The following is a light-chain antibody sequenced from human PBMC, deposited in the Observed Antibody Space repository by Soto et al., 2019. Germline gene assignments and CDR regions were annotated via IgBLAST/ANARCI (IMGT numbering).Light chain of an antibody. CDR3: QSYDSSQSAVV. Sequence: QPVLTQPPSVSGAPGQRVTISCTGSSSNIGAGYDVHWYQQLPGTAPKLLIYGNSNRPSGVPDRFSGPKSGTSASLAITGLQAEDESDYYCQSYDSSQSAVVFGGGTKVTVL. J-gene: IGLJ2*01. CDR2: GNS. V-gene: IGLV1-40*01. CDR1: SSNIGAGYD.